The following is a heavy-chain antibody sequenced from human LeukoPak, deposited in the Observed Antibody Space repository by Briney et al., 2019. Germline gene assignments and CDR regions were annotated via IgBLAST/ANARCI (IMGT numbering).Heavy chain of an antibody. V-gene: IGHV1-2*02. J-gene: IGHJ4*02. CDR2: INPNSGGT. D-gene: IGHD3-22*01. CDR1: GYTFTSYY. CDR3: VRDERYDSSGYPFDY. Sequence: ASVKVSCKASGYTFTSYYMHWVRQAPGQGLEWMGWINPNSGGTNYAQKFQGRVTMTRDTSISTAYMELSRLRSDDTAVYYCVRDERYDSSGYPFDYWGQGTLVTVSS.